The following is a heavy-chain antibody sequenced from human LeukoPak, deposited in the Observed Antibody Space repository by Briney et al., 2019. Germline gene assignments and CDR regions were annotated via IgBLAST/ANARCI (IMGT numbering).Heavy chain of an antibody. V-gene: IGHV3-21*01. CDR1: GFTFSSYS. CDR3: AKDSYYDFWSGDYFDY. D-gene: IGHD3-3*01. J-gene: IGHJ4*02. CDR2: ISSSSYI. Sequence: NPGGSLRLSCAASGFTFSSYSMNWVRQAPGKGLEWVSSISSSSYIYYADSVKGRFTISRDNAKNSLYLQMNSLRAKDTAVYYCAKDSYYDFWSGDYFDYWGQGTLVTVSS.